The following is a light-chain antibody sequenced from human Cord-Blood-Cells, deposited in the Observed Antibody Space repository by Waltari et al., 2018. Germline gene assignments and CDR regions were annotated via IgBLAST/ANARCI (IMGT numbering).Light chain of an antibody. V-gene: IGKV2-30*02. J-gene: IGKJ2*02. CDR2: KVS. CDR3: MQGTHWPRT. CDR1: QSLVHSDGNTY. Sequence: DVVTTQSPLSLPVTLGQPASISCRSSQSLVHSDGNTYLNWFQQRPGQSPRRLIYKVSNRDSGVPDRFSGSGSGTDFTLKISRVEAEDVGVYYCMQGTHWPRTFGQGTKLEIK.